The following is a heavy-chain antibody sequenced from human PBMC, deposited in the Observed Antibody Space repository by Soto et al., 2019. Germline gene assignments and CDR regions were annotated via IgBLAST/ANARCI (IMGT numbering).Heavy chain of an antibody. CDR1: GFTVSNNY. V-gene: IGHV3-66*04. CDR3: AGHSPKVY. CDR2: IYSAGST. J-gene: IGHJ4*02. Sequence: EVQLVESGGGLVQPGGSLRLSCAASGFTVSNNYMSWVRQAPGKGLEWVSLIYSAGSTYYADSVKGRLTISRDNSKNTLYLQMTSLRDEDTAVYYCAGHSPKVYWGQGPLVTVSS.